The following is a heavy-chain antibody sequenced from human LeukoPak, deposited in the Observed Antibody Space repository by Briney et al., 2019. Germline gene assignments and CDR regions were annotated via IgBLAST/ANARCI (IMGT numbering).Heavy chain of an antibody. CDR3: VRVKRSSTTSFDAFGV. D-gene: IGHD2-2*01. Sequence: GGSLSLSCAASGFTFSDFSMNWVRQAPGKGLEWVSSITSGGTYIYYADSVTGRFTISRDNAQNSLYLQMNSLTVEDTAVYYCVRVKRSSTTSFDAFGVWGQGTVVSVSS. CDR1: GFTFSDFS. CDR2: ITSGGTYI. V-gene: IGHV3-21*01. J-gene: IGHJ3*01.